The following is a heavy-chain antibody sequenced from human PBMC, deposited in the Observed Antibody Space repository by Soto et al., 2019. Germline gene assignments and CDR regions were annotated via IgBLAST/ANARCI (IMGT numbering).Heavy chain of an antibody. CDR2: IWYDGSNK. Sequence: GGSLRLSCAASGFTFSSYGMHWVRQAPGKGLEWVAVIWYDGSNKYYADSVKGRFTISRDNSKNTLYLQMNSLRAEDTAVYYCAREDRVVTPWFDPWGQGTLVTVSS. CDR1: GFTFSSYG. J-gene: IGHJ5*02. D-gene: IGHD3-3*01. V-gene: IGHV3-33*01. CDR3: AREDRVVTPWFDP.